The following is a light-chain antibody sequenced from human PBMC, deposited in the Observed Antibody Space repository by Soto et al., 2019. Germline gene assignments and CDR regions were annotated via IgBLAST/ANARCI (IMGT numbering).Light chain of an antibody. J-gene: IGLJ3*02. Sequence: QSALTQPPSVSGAPGQRVTISCTESSSNIGAGYDVHWYQQLPGTAPKLLIYGNSNRPSGVPDRFSGSKFGTSASLAITGLQAEDEADYYCQSYDSSLSGWVFGGGTKLTVL. CDR1: SSNIGAGYD. V-gene: IGLV1-40*01. CDR2: GNS. CDR3: QSYDSSLSGWV.